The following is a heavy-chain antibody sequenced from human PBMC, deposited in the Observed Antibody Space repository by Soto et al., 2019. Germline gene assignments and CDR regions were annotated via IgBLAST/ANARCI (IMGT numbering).Heavy chain of an antibody. J-gene: IGHJ4*02. Sequence: QLQLQESGSGLVKPSQTLSLTCAVSGGSISSGGYSWSWIRQPPGKGLEWIGYIYHSGSTYYNPSIKSRVTISVDRSKNQFSLKLSSVTAADTAVYYCARSVGWLSPKYFDYWGQGTLVTVSS. CDR1: GGSISSGGYS. V-gene: IGHV4-30-2*01. D-gene: IGHD3-22*01. CDR2: IYHSGST. CDR3: ARSVGWLSPKYFDY.